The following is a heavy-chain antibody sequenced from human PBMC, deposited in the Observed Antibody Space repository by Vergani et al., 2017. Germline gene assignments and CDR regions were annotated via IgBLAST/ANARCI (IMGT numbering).Heavy chain of an antibody. V-gene: IGHV3-9*01. CDR2: ISWNRGKI. J-gene: IGHJ4*02. CDR3: ARAPRFGESHPIDFDY. D-gene: IGHD3-10*01. CDR1: GFVFDEYA. Sequence: EVQLVTSGGGLVQPGGSLRLSCAASGFVFDEYALHWVRQSPGKGLEWVSGISWNRGKIAYADSVKGRFTISRDTAKNSLYLQMNSLRAEDTAVYYCARAPRFGESHPIDFDYWGQGTLVTVSS.